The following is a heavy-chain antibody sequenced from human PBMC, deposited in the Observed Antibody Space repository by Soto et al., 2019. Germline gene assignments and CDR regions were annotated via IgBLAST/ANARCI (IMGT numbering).Heavy chain of an antibody. D-gene: IGHD3-10*01. J-gene: IGHJ4*02. CDR3: ARAYGSGSYYNSYYFDY. CDR2: IYHSGST. Sequence: PSETLSLTCAVSGGSISSGGYSWSWIRKPPGRGLEWIGYIYHSGSTYYNPSLKSRVTISVDRSKNQFSLKLSSVTAADTAVYYCARAYGSGSYYNSYYFDYWGQGTLVTVSS. CDR1: GGSISSGGYS. V-gene: IGHV4-30-2*01.